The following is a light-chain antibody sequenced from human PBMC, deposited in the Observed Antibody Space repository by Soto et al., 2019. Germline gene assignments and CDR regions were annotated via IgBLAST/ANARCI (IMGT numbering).Light chain of an antibody. Sequence: DIQMTQSPSTLSASVGDRVTITCRASQSISSWLAWYQQKPGKAPKLLIYDASSLESGVPSRFSGSGSGTEFTLTISSLQPDDFATYYRQQVNSYPITFGQGTRREIK. V-gene: IGKV1-5*01. CDR1: QSISSW. CDR2: DAS. J-gene: IGKJ5*01. CDR3: QQVNSYPIT.